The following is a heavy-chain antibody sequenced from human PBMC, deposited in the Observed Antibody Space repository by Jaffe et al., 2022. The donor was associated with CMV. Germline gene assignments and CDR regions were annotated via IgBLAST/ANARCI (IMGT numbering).Heavy chain of an antibody. J-gene: IGHJ5*02. CDR3: AKDGVTIFGVVITRWFDP. Sequence: EVQLLESGGGLVQPGGSLRLSCAASGFTFSSYAMSWVRQAPGKGLEWVSAISGSGGSTYYADSVKGRFTISRDNSKNTLYLQMNSLRAEDTAVYYCAKDGVTIFGVVITRWFDPWGQGTLVTVSS. D-gene: IGHD3-3*01. CDR1: GFTFSSYA. V-gene: IGHV3-23*01. CDR2: ISGSGGST.